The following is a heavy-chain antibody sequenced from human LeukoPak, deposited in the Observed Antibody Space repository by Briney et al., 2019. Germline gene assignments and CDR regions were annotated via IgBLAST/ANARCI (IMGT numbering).Heavy chain of an antibody. CDR2: VFHTGST. J-gene: IGHJ4*02. Sequence: SETLSLTCTVSGGSIDTYYWNWIRQPPGKGLEWIGYVFHTGSTNYNPSLKSRVTISVDTSKNQFSLKLSSVTAADTAVYYCATPDSSGYYYLYWGQGTLVTVSS. D-gene: IGHD3-22*01. CDR3: ATPDSSGYYYLY. CDR1: GGSIDTYY. V-gene: IGHV4-59*08.